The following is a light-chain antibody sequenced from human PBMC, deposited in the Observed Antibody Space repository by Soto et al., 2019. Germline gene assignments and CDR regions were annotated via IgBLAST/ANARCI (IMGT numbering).Light chain of an antibody. J-gene: IGKJ1*01. CDR2: AAS. Sequence: AIRMTQSPSSLSASTGDRVTITCRASQGIGSYLAWYQQKPGEAPKLLIFAASTLQSGVPSRFSGSGSGTEFTLTISSLQPDDFATYYCQHYNSYSEAFGQGTKVDIK. V-gene: IGKV1-8*01. CDR1: QGIGSY. CDR3: QHYNSYSEA.